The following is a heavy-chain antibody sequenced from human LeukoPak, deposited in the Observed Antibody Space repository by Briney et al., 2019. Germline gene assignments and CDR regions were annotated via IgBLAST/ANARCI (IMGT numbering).Heavy chain of an antibody. CDR1: GYSISSGYY. CDR2: IYHSGST. Sequence: SETLSLTCTVSGYSISSGYYWGWIRQPPGKGLEWIGSIYHSGSTYYNPSLKSRVTISVDTSKNQFSLKLSSVTAADTAAYYSARDRNWFDPWGQGTLVTVSS. J-gene: IGHJ5*02. V-gene: IGHV4-38-2*02. CDR3: ARDRNWFDP.